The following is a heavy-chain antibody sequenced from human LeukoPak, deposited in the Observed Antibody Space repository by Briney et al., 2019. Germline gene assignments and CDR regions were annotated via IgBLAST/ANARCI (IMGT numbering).Heavy chain of an antibody. D-gene: IGHD1-14*01. CDR3: ARGPGVRIDY. CDR1: GFTFSSYG. Sequence: GRSLRLSCAASGFTFSSYGMHWVRQAPGKGLEWVAIISYDASNKYYADSVKGRFTISRDNAKNSLYLQMNSLRAEDTAVYYCARGPGVRIDYWGQGTLVTVSS. J-gene: IGHJ4*02. V-gene: IGHV3-30*03. CDR2: ISYDASNK.